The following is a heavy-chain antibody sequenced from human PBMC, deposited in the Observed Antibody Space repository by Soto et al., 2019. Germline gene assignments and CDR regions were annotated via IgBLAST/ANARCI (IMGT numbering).Heavy chain of an antibody. Sequence: EVQLLESGGGLVQPGGSLRLSCAASGFTFSSYAMSWVRQAPGKGLEWVSAISGSGGTTYYADSVKGRFTFSRDNSKNPLYLQMNSLRAEDTPVYYCAKTAIVCFSAFEIWGQGTMVTVS. J-gene: IGHJ3*02. CDR3: AKTAIVCFSAFEI. CDR1: GFTFSSYA. V-gene: IGHV3-23*01. D-gene: IGHD3-16*02. CDR2: ISGSGGTT.